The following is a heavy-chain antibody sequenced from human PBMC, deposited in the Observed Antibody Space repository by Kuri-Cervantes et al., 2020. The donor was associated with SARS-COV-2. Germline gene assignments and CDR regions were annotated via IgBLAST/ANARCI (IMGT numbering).Heavy chain of an antibody. CDR2: IYYSGST. CDR3: ERPTAIRVPLFDF. CDR1: GGSISSYY. Sequence: GSLRLSCTVSGGSISSYYWSWIRQPPGKGLEWIGYIYYSGSTYYNPSLKSRVTISVDTSKNQFSLKLSSVTAADTAVYYCERPTAIRVPLFDFWGRGTLVTVSS. J-gene: IGHJ4*02. D-gene: IGHD2-2*01. V-gene: IGHV4-59*12.